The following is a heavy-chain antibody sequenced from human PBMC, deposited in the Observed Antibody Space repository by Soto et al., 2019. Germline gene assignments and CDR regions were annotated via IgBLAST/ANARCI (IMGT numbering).Heavy chain of an antibody. Sequence: EVQLLESGGDLVQPGGSRRLSCAASEIAFARYDMSWVRQAPGKGLEWVSGISGGDGSTYYADSVKGRFTISRDKSKNTLYLQMDSLRAEDTAVYYCAAETIVAIPAFRRGFGLDVWGQGTTVTVSS. CDR1: EIAFARYD. CDR2: ISGGDGST. CDR3: AAETIVAIPAFRRGFGLDV. D-gene: IGHD4-4*01. J-gene: IGHJ6*02. V-gene: IGHV3-23*01.